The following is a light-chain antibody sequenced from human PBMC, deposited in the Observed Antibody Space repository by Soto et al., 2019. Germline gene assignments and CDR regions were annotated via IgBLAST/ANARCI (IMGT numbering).Light chain of an antibody. CDR3: QQRSDWPST. J-gene: IGKJ4*01. V-gene: IGKV3-11*01. CDR2: DAS. CDR1: QSVSSY. Sequence: EIVLTQSPATLSLSPGERATLSCRASQSVSSYLAWSQQKPGQAPRLLIYDASNRATGIPARFSGSGSGTDFTLTISSLEPDDFAVYYCQQRSDWPSTFGGGTKVQIK.